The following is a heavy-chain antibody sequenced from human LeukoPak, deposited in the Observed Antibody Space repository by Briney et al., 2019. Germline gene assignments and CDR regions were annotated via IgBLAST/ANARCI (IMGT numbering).Heavy chain of an antibody. Sequence: SETLSLTCAVYGGSFSGDYWSWIRQLPGKGLEWIGYIYHSGSSYYNPSLKSRVTIPMDRSKNQFSLRLTSLTAADTAVYYCARDPWYSSGHPLWGQGTLVTVSS. CDR2: IYHSGSS. CDR1: GGSFSGDY. CDR3: ARDPWYSSGHPL. J-gene: IGHJ4*02. D-gene: IGHD6-19*01. V-gene: IGHV4-34*01.